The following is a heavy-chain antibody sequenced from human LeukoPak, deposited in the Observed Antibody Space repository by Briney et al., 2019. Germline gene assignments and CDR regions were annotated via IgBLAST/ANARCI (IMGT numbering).Heavy chain of an antibody. CDR3: ARRGYYYAFDI. CDR2: IYPGDSDT. D-gene: IGHD1-26*01. J-gene: IGHJ3*02. Sequence: LGESLKISCKGSGYSFTSYWSGWVRLMPGKGLERMGIIYPGDSDTRYSPSFQGQVTISADKSISTAYLQWSSLKASDTAMHYCARRGYYYAFDIWGQGTMVTVSS. V-gene: IGHV5-51*01. CDR1: GYSFTSYW.